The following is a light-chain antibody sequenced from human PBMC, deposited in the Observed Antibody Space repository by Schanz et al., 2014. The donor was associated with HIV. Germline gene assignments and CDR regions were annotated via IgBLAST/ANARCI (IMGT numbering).Light chain of an antibody. CDR3: SSYTTSKTHV. Sequence: QSALTQPASVSGSPGQSITISCSGTSSDLGGSDYVSWYQQHPGRAPKVLIYDVRDRPSGVSNRFSGSKSGNTASLTISGLQAEDEAEYFCSSYTTSKTHVFGSGTKLTVL. CDR2: DVR. J-gene: IGLJ1*01. CDR1: SSDLGGSDY. V-gene: IGLV2-14*03.